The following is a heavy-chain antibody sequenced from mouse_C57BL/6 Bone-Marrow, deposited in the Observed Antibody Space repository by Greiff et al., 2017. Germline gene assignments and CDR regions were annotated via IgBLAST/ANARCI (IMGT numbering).Heavy chain of an antibody. Sequence: VQLQQSGAELVRPGASVKLSCTASGFNIKDDYMHWVKQRPEQGLEWIGWIDPENGDTEYASKFQGKATITADTSSNTAYLQLSSLTSEDTAVYYCFYYGNYHWYFDVWGTGTTVTVSS. J-gene: IGHJ1*03. CDR2: IDPENGDT. CDR1: GFNIKDDY. V-gene: IGHV14-4*01. D-gene: IGHD2-1*01. CDR3: FYYGNYHWYFDV.